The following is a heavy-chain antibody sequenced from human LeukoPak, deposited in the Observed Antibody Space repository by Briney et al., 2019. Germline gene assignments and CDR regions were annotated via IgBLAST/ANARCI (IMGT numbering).Heavy chain of an antibody. Sequence: GASVKVSCKASGYSLTSDDINWVRQAAGQGLEWMGWLNPDTGATGYAQKFQDRLTIIATASINTAFMEMRSLTSEDTAVYYCARGHNFDNNGYYGDAFDIWGQGTMVTVSS. D-gene: IGHD3-22*01. CDR1: GYSLTSDD. CDR3: ARGHNFDNNGYYGDAFDI. J-gene: IGHJ3*02. CDR2: LNPDTGAT. V-gene: IGHV1-8*03.